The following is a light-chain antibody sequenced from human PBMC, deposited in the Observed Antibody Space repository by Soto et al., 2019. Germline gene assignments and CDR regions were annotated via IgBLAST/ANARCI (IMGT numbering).Light chain of an antibody. J-gene: IGLJ2*01. CDR2: EVT. CDR3: SSFAGGGNPVL. Sequence: QSALTQPPSASGSLGQSVTISCTGTSSDAGGYNYVSWHQQHPGKAPKVMIYEVTKRPPGVPDRFSGSKSGNTASLTVSGLQAEDGADYYCSSFAGGGNPVLLGGGTKLTVL. CDR1: SSDAGGYNY. V-gene: IGLV2-8*01.